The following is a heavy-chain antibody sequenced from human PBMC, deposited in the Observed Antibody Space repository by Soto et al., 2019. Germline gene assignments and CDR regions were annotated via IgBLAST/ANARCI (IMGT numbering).Heavy chain of an antibody. J-gene: IGHJ3*02. CDR3: ARGAGGYCSGGSCYSDAFDI. CDR1: GGTFSSYT. V-gene: IGHV1-69*02. Sequence: ASVKVSCKASGGTFSSYTISWVRQAPGQGLEWMGRIIPILGIANYAQKFQGRVTITADKSTSTAYMELSSLRSEDTAVYYCARGAGGYCSGGSCYSDAFDIWGQGTMVTVSS. CDR2: IIPILGIA. D-gene: IGHD2-15*01.